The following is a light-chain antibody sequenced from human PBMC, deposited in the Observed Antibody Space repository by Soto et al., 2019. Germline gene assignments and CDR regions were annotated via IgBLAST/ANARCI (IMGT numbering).Light chain of an antibody. CDR2: DAS. J-gene: IGKJ4*01. CDR1: QSVSSY. Sequence: EIVLTQSPATLSLSPGERATLSCRASQSVSSYLAWYQQKPGQAPRLLIYDASNRATGIPARFSGSGSGTDFTLTISSLEPEDFAVYYCQQRSNWLRALTFDGGTKVEIK. CDR3: QQRSNWLRALT. V-gene: IGKV3-11*01.